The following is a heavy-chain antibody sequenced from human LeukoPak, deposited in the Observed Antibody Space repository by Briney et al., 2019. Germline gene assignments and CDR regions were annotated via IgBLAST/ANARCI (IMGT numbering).Heavy chain of an antibody. D-gene: IGHD6-13*01. CDR2: VNPNSGGT. CDR1: GYTFTGYY. V-gene: IGHV1-2*02. Sequence: ASVKVSCKASGYTFTGYYMHWVLQAPGQGLEWMGWVNPNSGGTNYAQKFQGRVTMTRDTSISTAYMELSRLRSDDTAVYYCARGGEQQLPRYYFDYWDQGTLVTVSS. J-gene: IGHJ4*02. CDR3: ARGGEQQLPRYYFDY.